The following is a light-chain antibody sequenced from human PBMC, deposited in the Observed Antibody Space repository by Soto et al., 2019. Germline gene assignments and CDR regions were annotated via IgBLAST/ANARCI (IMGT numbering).Light chain of an antibody. CDR3: QQYDASTYT. J-gene: IGKJ2*01. CDR2: DVS. CDR1: HIIPSSS. Sequence: IVLAQSPGTLSLSPGERATLSCRTSHIIPSSSLAWYQQIPGQPPRLLIYDVSKRAPGIPDRFSGSGSGTDFTLTISRLGPEDFAVYHCQQYDASTYTFGQGTNLEIK. V-gene: IGKV3-20*01.